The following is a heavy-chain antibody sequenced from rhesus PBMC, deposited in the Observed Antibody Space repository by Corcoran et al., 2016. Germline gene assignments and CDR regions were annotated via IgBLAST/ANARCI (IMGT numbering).Heavy chain of an antibody. Sequence: QVQLQESGPGLVKPSETLSFTCAVFGGPISSNYGSWIRQSLGKGLEWIGYIYGGRGSTRYNPSLKSRGTISTDTSKNQFSLKLSSVTAADAAVYYCAGYGRYGNYYFDYWGQGVLVTVSS. D-gene: IGHD4-35*01. V-gene: IGHV4-147*01. CDR2: IYGGRGST. CDR1: GGPISSNY. J-gene: IGHJ4*01. CDR3: AGYGRYGNYYFDY.